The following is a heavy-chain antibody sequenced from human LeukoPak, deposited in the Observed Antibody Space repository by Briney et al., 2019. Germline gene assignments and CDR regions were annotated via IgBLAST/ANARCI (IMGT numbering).Heavy chain of an antibody. D-gene: IGHD3-3*01. Sequence: SETLSLTCTVCGGFISSYYWSWIRQPSAKGLEGIGRIYTSGSTNYNPSLKSRVTMSVDTSKNQFSLKLSSVTAADTAVYYCARDKNYDFWSGYPGAFDIWGQGTMVTVSS. CDR2: IYTSGST. CDR3: ARDKNYDFWSGYPGAFDI. J-gene: IGHJ3*02. CDR1: GGFISSYY. V-gene: IGHV4-4*07.